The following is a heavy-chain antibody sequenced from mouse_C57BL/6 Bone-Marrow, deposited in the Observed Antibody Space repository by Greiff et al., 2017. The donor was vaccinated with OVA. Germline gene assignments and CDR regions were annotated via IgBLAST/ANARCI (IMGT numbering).Heavy chain of an antibody. CDR1: GYTFTSYW. D-gene: IGHD1-1*01. CDR3: ARSMYYYGSSYDFDY. J-gene: IGHJ2*01. CDR2: IDPSDSET. V-gene: IGHV1-52*01. Sequence: VQLQQPGAELVRPGSSVKLSCKASGYTFTSYWMHWVKQRPIQGLEWIGNIDPSDSETHYNQKFKDKATLTVDKSSSTAYMQLSSLTSEDSAVYYCARSMYYYGSSYDFDYWGQGTTLTVSS.